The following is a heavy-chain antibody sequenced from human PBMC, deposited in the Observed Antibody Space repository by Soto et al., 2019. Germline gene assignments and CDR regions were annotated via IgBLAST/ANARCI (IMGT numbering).Heavy chain of an antibody. CDR3: ARESSKYSGSNADWFDP. Sequence: PSETLSLTCTVSGGSISSGGYYWSWIRQHPGKGLEWIGYIYYSGSTYYNPSLKSRVTISVDTSKNQFSLKLSSVTAADTAVYYCARESSKYSGSNADWFDPWGQGTLVTVSS. CDR1: GGSISSGGYY. CDR2: IYYSGST. D-gene: IGHD1-26*01. J-gene: IGHJ5*02. V-gene: IGHV4-31*03.